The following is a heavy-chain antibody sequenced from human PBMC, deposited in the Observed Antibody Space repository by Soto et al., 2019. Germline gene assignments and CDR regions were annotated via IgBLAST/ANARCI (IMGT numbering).Heavy chain of an antibody. J-gene: IGHJ4*02. V-gene: IGHV3-66*01. D-gene: IGHD6-13*01. CDR3: TKFASSWYYYFDS. Sequence: AGGSLRVSCAASGFTVSSNYMSWVRQAPGKGLEWVSIIYSGGSTFYADSVKGRFTISRDTSKNTLSLQMNSLRAEDTAVYYCTKFASSWYYYFDSWGQGTLVTV. CDR2: IYSGGST. CDR1: GFTVSSNY.